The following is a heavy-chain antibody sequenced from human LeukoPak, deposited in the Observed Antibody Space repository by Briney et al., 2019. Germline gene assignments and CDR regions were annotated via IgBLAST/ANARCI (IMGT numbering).Heavy chain of an antibody. D-gene: IGHD4-17*01. V-gene: IGHV4-59*01. CDR1: GGSISSYY. J-gene: IGHJ4*02. CDR2: IYYSGST. CDR3: ARVRTTVTADFFDY. Sequence: SETLSLTCTVSGGSISSYYWSWIRQPPGKGLEWIGYIYYSGSTNYNPSPKSRVTISVDTSKNQFSLKLSSVTAADTAVYYCARVRTTVTADFFDYWGQGTLVTVSS.